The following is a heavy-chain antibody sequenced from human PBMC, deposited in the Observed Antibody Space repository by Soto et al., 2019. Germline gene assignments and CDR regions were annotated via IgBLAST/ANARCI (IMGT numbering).Heavy chain of an antibody. Sequence: QVQLVESGGGVVQPGGSLRLSCAASGFTFSYYGFHWVRQAPGKGLECVAVMHTGGNEKYYVDSVKGRFTVSRDDSRNMVYLEMSGLRAEDTAEYFCARDADTTGHYSHFDLWGRGVLVAVS. CDR2: MHTGGNEK. D-gene: IGHD3-9*01. V-gene: IGHV3-33*08. CDR1: GFTFSYYG. CDR3: ARDADTTGHYSHFDL. J-gene: IGHJ4*02.